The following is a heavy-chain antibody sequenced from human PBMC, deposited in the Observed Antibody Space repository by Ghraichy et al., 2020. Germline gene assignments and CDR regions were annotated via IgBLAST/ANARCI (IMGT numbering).Heavy chain of an antibody. CDR2: LNIDGTTV. CDR1: GFSFTDYW. CDR3: VRSYEDGPRHFDY. V-gene: IGHV3-74*01. Sequence: GGSLRLSCAASGFSFTDYWMHWVRQPPGGGVVWVSHLNIDGTTVNYPASVKGRFTISRDNAKNTMYLQMISLTVEDTAVYYCVRSYEDGPRHFDYWGQGTLVTVSS. D-gene: IGHD3-22*01. J-gene: IGHJ4*02.